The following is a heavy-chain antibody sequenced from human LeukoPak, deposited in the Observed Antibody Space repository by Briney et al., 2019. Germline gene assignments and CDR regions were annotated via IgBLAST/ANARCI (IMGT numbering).Heavy chain of an antibody. J-gene: IGHJ4*02. V-gene: IGHV3-21*01. D-gene: IGHD5-12*01. CDR3: ARDLGSGRTYYFDY. CDR2: ISSSSSYI. Sequence: PGGSLRLSCAASGFTFSSYSMNWVRQAPGKGLEWVSSISSSSSYIYYADSVKGRFTISRDNAKNSLYLQMNSLRAEDTAVYYCARDLGSGRTYYFDYWGQGTLVTVFS. CDR1: GFTFSSYS.